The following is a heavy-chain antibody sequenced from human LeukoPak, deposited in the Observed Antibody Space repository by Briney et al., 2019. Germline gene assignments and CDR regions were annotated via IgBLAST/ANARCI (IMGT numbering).Heavy chain of an antibody. CDR1: GFTFSSYA. D-gene: IGHD3-16*01. Sequence: GGSLRLSCAAFGFTFSSYAMSWVRQAPGKGLEWVSAISGSGGSTYYADSVKGRFTISRDNSKNTLYLQMNSLRAEDTAVYYCATLGLIYFDYWGQGTLVTVSS. CDR2: ISGSGGST. V-gene: IGHV3-23*01. CDR3: ATLGLIYFDY. J-gene: IGHJ4*02.